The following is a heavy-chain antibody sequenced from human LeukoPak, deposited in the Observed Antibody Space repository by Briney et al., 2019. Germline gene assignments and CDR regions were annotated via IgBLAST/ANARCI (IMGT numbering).Heavy chain of an antibody. CDR2: IIPIFGTA. J-gene: IGHJ4*02. CDR3: ARGYCSSTSCYEGGYFDY. CDR1: GGTFSSYA. Sequence: GSSVKVSCKASGGTFSSYAISWVRQAPGQGLEWMGRIIPIFGTANYAQKFQGRVMITTDESTSTAYMELSSLRSEDTAVYYCARGYCSSTSCYEGGYFDYWGQGTLVTVSS. D-gene: IGHD2-2*01. V-gene: IGHV1-69*05.